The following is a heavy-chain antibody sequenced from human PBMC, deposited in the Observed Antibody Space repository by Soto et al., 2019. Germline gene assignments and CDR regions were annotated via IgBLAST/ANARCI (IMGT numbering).Heavy chain of an antibody. Sequence: GGSLRLSCAASGFTVSSNYMSWVRQAPGKGLEWVSVIYSGGSTYYADSVKGRFTISRDDSKNMAFLQMNSLKAEDTAVYYCTRHPTYLDMWGHGTMVTVSS. CDR1: GFTVSSNY. J-gene: IGHJ3*02. D-gene: IGHD2-21*01. CDR2: IYSGGST. CDR3: TRHPTYLDM. V-gene: IGHV3-66*04.